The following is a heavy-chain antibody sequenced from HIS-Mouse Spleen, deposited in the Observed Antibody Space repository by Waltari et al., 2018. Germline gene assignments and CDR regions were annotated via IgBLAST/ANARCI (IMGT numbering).Heavy chain of an antibody. V-gene: IGHV4-34*01. CDR2: INHSGRT. D-gene: IGHD7-27*01. CDR3: ARVRTGDPSYWYFDL. Sequence: QVQLQQWGAGLLKPSETLSLTCAVYGGSFSGYYWSWIRQPPGKGLEWIGEINHSGRTNYNPPLKSRVTISVDTSKTQFSLKLSSVTAADTAVYYCARVRTGDPSYWYFDLWGRGTLVTVSS. CDR1: GGSFSGYY. J-gene: IGHJ2*01.